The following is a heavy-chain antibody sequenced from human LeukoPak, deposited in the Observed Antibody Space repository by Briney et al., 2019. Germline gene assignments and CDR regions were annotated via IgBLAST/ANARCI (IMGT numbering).Heavy chain of an antibody. CDR3: ARDRYLDFWSGYWAG. J-gene: IGHJ4*02. Sequence: GASVKVSCKASGYTFTGYYMHWVRQAPGQGLEWVGWINPNSGGTNYAQKFQGRVTMTRDTSISTAYMELSRLRSDDTAVYYCARDRYLDFWSGYWAGWGQGTLVTVSS. V-gene: IGHV1-2*02. CDR2: INPNSGGT. D-gene: IGHD3-3*01. CDR1: GYTFTGYY.